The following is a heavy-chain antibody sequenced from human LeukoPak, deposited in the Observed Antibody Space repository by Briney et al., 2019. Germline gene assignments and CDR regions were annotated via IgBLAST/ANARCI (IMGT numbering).Heavy chain of an antibody. Sequence: GESLKISCRGSGYSFTSHWIGWVRQMPGNGLEWMGIIYPGESDIRYSPSFQGQVTISADTSTSTAYLQWSSLRASDTALYYCARQVLRGGQFDSWSQGTLVTVSS. CDR2: IYPGESDI. D-gene: IGHD3-10*01. V-gene: IGHV5-51*01. CDR3: ARQVLRGGQFDS. CDR1: GYSFTSHW. J-gene: IGHJ4*02.